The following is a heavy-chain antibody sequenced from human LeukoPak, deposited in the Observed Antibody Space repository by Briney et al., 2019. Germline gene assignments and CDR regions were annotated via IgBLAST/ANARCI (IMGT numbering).Heavy chain of an antibody. D-gene: IGHD3-22*01. CDR3: ASVWIYYDSSGYSDKWLDP. J-gene: IGHJ5*02. Sequence: AGSLRLSCAASGFTFSRYALSWVRQAPGKGLEWVSYISSSSSTIYYADSVKGRFTISRDNAKNSLYLQMNSLRAEDTAVYYCASVWIYYDSSGYSDKWLDPWGQGTLVTVSS. V-gene: IGHV3-48*01. CDR2: ISSSSSTI. CDR1: GFTFSRYA.